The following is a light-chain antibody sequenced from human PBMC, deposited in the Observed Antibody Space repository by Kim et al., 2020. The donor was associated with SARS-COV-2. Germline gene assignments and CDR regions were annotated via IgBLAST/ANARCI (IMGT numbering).Light chain of an antibody. Sequence: LSPREGATLSCRASQSVSSGYLAWYQQKPGQTPRLLIYGASNRATGIPDRFSGSGSGTDFTLTISRLEPEDFAVYYCQHYGSSQTFGQGTKVDIK. CDR3: QHYGSSQT. CDR2: GAS. CDR1: QSVSSGY. V-gene: IGKV3-20*01. J-gene: IGKJ1*01.